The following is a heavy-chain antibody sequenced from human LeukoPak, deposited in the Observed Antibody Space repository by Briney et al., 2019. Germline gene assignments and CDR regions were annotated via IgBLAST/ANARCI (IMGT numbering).Heavy chain of an antibody. CDR2: IIPIFGTA. J-gene: IGHJ4*02. D-gene: IGHD3-9*01. CDR1: GGTFSSYA. CDR3: ARGVDILTGLNPSDGER. Sequence: SVKVSCKASGGTFSSYAISWVRQAPGQGLEWVGGIIPIFGTANYAQKFQGRVTITTDESTSTAYMELSSLRSEDTAVYYCARGVDILTGLNPSDGERWGQGTLVTVSS. V-gene: IGHV1-69*05.